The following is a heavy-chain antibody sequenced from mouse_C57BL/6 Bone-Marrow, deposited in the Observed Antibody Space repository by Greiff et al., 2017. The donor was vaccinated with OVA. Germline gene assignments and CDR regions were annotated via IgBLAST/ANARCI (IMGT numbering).Heavy chain of an antibody. CDR2: INYDGSST. J-gene: IGHJ3*01. CDR1: GFTFSDYY. D-gene: IGHD6-1*01. Sequence: EVKVVESEGGLVQPGSSMKLSCTASGFTFSDYYMAWVRQVPEKGLEWVANINYDGSSTYYLDSLKSRFIISRDNAKNILYLQMSSLKSEDTATYYCARGSSLFAYWGQGTLVTVSA. CDR3: ARGSSLFAY. V-gene: IGHV5-16*01.